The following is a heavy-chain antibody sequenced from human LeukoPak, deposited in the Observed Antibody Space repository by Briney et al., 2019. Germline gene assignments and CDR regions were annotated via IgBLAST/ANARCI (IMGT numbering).Heavy chain of an antibody. CDR3: VREDSSGSPLTSYFHF. V-gene: IGHV3-11*01. Sequence: GGCLRLSCAASGFTFSDYYMNWIRQAPGKGLEWVSSISRSGSTIYYADSVKGRFTISRDNAKNSLYLQMNSLRAEDTAVYFCVREDSSGSPLTSYFHFWGQGTLVTVSS. CDR1: GFTFSDYY. D-gene: IGHD1-26*01. J-gene: IGHJ4*02. CDR2: ISRSGSTI.